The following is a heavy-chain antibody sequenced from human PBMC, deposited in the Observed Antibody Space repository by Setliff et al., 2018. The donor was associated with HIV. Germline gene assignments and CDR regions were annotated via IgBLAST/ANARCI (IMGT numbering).Heavy chain of an antibody. D-gene: IGHD6-6*01. Sequence: LSLTCTVSGGSITSNNYYWGWIRQPPGKGLEWIGSIYYSGSTYYNPSLKSRGTISADTSKNQFSLKLSSVTAADTAVYFCARQEIGSSSYYYYMDVWGKGTTVTVSS. J-gene: IGHJ6*03. CDR3: ARQEIGSSSYYYYMDV. CDR2: IYYSGST. CDR1: GGSITSNNYY. V-gene: IGHV4-39*01.